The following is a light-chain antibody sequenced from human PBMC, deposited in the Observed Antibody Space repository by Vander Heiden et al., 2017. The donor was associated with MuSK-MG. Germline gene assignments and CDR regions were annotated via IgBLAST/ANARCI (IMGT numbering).Light chain of an antibody. CDR3: QQSYSRALT. Sequence: IQLTHSPSSLSATGGDRVTITCRASQSISRYLNWYQQKPGKAPKLLIYAASSLQSGVPSRFSGSGSGTDFTLTISSLQPEDFATYYCQQSYSRALTFGGGTKVELK. CDR1: QSISRY. V-gene: IGKV1-39*01. J-gene: IGKJ4*01. CDR2: AAS.